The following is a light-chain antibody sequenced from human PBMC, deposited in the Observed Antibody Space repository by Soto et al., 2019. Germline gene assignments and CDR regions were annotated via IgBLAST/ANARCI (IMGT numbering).Light chain of an antibody. Sequence: QSVLTQPASVSGSPGQSVTISCTGTSSDIGTYNFVSWYQQLPGKAPKLIIYINDQRPSGVPDRFSGSKSGTSASLAISGLQPEDEADYYCAAWDDSLNALFGTGTKVTVL. J-gene: IGLJ1*01. V-gene: IGLV1-44*01. CDR1: SSDIGTYNF. CDR3: AAWDDSLNAL. CDR2: IND.